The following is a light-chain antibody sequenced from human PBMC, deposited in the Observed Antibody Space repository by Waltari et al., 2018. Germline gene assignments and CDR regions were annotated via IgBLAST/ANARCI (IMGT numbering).Light chain of an antibody. Sequence: DIVMTQSPDSLTVSPGERATINCRSSQSVSDHVNNKNYLAWYRQKPGQPPKLLISWASTRELGVPDRFSGSASGTEFTLTISSLQPEDVAVYYCQQYYNTPPTFGQATKVEIK. CDR3: QQYYNTPPT. CDR1: QSVSDHVNNKNY. CDR2: WAS. J-gene: IGKJ1*01. V-gene: IGKV4-1*01.